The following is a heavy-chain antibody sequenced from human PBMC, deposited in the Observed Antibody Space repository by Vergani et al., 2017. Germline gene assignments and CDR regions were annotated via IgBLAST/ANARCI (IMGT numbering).Heavy chain of an antibody. CDR1: GFAFSTYG. CDR2: IWYDGSKT. CDR3: AKDVGDYGDYVYAFDI. D-gene: IGHD4-17*01. V-gene: IGHV3-33*06. J-gene: IGHJ3*02. Sequence: VQLVESGGGVVQPGRSLRLSCAASGFAFSTYGMHWVRQAPGKGLEWVAGIWYDGSKTYYADSVKGRFTISRDNSKNTLYLQMNSLRAEDTAVYYCAKDVGDYGDYVYAFDIWGQGTMVTVSS.